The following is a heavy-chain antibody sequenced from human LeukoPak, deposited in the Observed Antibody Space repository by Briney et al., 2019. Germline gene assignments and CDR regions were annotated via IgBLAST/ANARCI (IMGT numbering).Heavy chain of an antibody. J-gene: IGHJ6*03. CDR3: ARLYSSSRDYYYYYMDV. D-gene: IGHD6-6*01. Sequence: SETLSLTCTVSGGSISSYYWSWIRQPPGKGLEWIGYIYTSGSTNYNPSLKSRVTISVDTSKNQFSLKLSSVTAADTAVYYCARLYSSSRDYYYYYMDVWGKGTTVTVSS. V-gene: IGHV4-4*09. CDR1: GGSISSYY. CDR2: IYTSGST.